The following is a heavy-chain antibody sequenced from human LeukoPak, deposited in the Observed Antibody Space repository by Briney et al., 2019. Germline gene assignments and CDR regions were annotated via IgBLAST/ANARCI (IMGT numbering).Heavy chain of an antibody. J-gene: IGHJ4*02. V-gene: IGHV4-30-2*01. CDR1: GGSISSGGYS. CDR3: ASWRRFGELVDY. CDR2: IYHSGST. Sequence: SQTLSLTCAVSGGSISSGGYSWSWIRQPPGKGLEWIGYIYHSGSTYYNPSLKSRVTISVDRSKNQFSLKLSSVTAADTAVYYCASWRRFGELVDYWGQGTLVTVSS. D-gene: IGHD3-10*01.